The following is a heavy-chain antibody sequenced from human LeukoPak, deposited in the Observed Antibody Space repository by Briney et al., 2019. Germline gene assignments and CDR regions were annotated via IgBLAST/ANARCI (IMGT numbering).Heavy chain of an antibody. CDR1: GFTFNTFP. V-gene: IGHV3-64D*06. CDR2: IDSYGDST. CDR3: VKVAYSDYGFFDY. J-gene: IGHJ4*02. D-gene: IGHD5-12*01. Sequence: GGSLRLSYSASGFTFNTFPMHWVRQAPGKGLESVSAIDSYGDSTYYADSVKGRFSISRDNSKNTLYLQMSSLRAEDTALYYCVKVAYSDYGFFDYWGQGTLATVSS.